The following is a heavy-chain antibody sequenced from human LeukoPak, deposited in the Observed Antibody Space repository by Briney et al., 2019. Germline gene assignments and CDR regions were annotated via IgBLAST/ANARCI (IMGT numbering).Heavy chain of an antibody. CDR1: GYSFTSYW. Sequence: GESLKISCKGSGYSFTSYWIGWVRQMPGKGLEWVGIIYPGDSDTRYSPSFQGQVTISADKSISTAYLQWSSLKASDTAMYYCATLREISQARFDYWGQGTLVTVSS. CDR3: ATLREISQARFDY. CDR2: IYPGDSDT. D-gene: IGHD2/OR15-2a*01. J-gene: IGHJ4*02. V-gene: IGHV5-51*01.